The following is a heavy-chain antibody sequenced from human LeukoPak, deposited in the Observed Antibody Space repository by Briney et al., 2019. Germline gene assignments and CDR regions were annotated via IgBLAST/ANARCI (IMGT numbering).Heavy chain of an antibody. CDR2: ISWNSGSI. J-gene: IGHJ4*02. V-gene: IGHV3-9*03. Sequence: GGSLRLSCAVSGFTFDDYAMHWVRQAPGKGLEWVSGISWNSGSIGYADSVKGRFTISRDNAKNSLYLQMNSLRAEDMALYYCATSSHYDFWSGSFDYWGQGTLVTVSS. CDR3: ATSSHYDFWSGSFDY. D-gene: IGHD3-3*01. CDR1: GFTFDDYA.